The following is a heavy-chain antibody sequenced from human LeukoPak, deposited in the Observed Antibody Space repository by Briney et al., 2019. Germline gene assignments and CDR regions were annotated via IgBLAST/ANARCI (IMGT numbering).Heavy chain of an antibody. CDR3: ARGPPLAAAGESNWFDP. J-gene: IGHJ5*02. Sequence: GGSLRLSCAASGFTFSSYGMSWVRQAPGKGLEWVSAISGSGGSTYYADSVKGRFTISRDNSKNTLYLQMNSLRAEDTAVYYCARGPPLAAAGESNWFDPWGQGTLVTVSS. D-gene: IGHD6-13*01. CDR1: GFTFSSYG. V-gene: IGHV3-23*01. CDR2: ISGSGGST.